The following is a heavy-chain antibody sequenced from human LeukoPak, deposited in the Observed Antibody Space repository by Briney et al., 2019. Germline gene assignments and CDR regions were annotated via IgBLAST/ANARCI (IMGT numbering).Heavy chain of an antibody. CDR3: ARPRRPFPYGSGSSPPDY. CDR1: RFTVISDY. CDR2: ISSSSSYI. J-gene: IGHJ4*02. D-gene: IGHD3-10*01. Sequence: PGGSLRLSCVASRFTVISDYMSWVRQAPGKGLEWVSSISSSSSYIYYADSVKGRFTISRDNAKNSLYLQMNSLRAEDTAVYYCARPRRPFPYGSGSSPPDYWGQGTLVTVSS. V-gene: IGHV3-21*01.